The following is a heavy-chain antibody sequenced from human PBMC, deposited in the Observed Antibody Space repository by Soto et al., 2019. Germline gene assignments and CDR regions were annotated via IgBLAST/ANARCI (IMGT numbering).Heavy chain of an antibody. Sequence: QVQLVESGGGLVQPGGSLRLSCAASGFTFSDYYMSWIRQAPGKGLEWVSYISSRSSTIFYADSVKGRFTISRDNVKNSLYLQMNSLRAEDAAVYYCASGTDGAFFVYCGQGILVTVSS. V-gene: IGHV3-11*01. CDR2: ISSRSSTI. CDR1: GFTFSDYY. D-gene: IGHD2-8*01. CDR3: ASGTDGAFFVY. J-gene: IGHJ4*02.